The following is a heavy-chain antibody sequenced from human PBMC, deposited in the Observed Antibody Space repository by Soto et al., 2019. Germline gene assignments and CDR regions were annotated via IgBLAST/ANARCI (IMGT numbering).Heavy chain of an antibody. CDR1: GDSISRNSYY. CDR3: ARHEGEYASPSSALDV. V-gene: IGHV4-39*01. CDR2: MSHRGST. J-gene: IGHJ6*02. D-gene: IGHD2-8*01. Sequence: QVQLEESGPRLVKPSETLSLTCTVSGDSISRNSYYWGWIRQSSGKGLEWIGSMSHRGSTHYNPSLNNRVAISVDTSKNHFSLRLTSVTAADTAVYFCARHEGEYASPSSALDVWGQGTTVTVSS.